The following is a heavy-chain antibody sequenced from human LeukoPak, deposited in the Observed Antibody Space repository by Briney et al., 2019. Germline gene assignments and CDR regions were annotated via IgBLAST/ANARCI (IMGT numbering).Heavy chain of an antibody. J-gene: IGHJ4*02. V-gene: IGHV3-73*01. CDR3: TREYYYGSGSYPRTNDY. D-gene: IGHD3-10*01. Sequence: PGGSLKLSRAASGVTFSGSAMHWVRQASGKGLEWVCRIRIKANSYATTYAASVKGRFTISRDDSKNTAYLQMNSPKTEETAVYYCTREYYYGSGSYPRTNDYWGQGTLVTVSP. CDR1: GVTFSGSA. CDR2: IRIKANSYAT.